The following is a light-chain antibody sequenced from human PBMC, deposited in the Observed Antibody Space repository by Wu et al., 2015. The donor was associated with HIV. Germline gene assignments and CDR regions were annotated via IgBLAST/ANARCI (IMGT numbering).Light chain of an antibody. J-gene: IGKJ4*01. CDR3: QQYKSLPIT. V-gene: IGKV1-33*01. Sequence: DIQMTQSPSSLSASVGDRVTISCQASQDISKYLNWYQQKVGKGPKLLIYDASNLEAGVPSGVSGSGSGTNFTFTISSLQPEDIATYYCQQYKSLPITFGGGTKVEIK. CDR2: DAS. CDR1: QDISKY.